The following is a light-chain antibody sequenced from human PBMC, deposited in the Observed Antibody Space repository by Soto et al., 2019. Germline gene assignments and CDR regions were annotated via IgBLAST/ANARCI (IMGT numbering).Light chain of an antibody. V-gene: IGKV1-5*03. CDR2: KAF. Sequence: DIQMPQSPSTLSASVGDRVTITCRASQSISSWLDWYQQKPGKAPTLLIYKAFSLESGVPSRFSGSGSGTEFTLSISSLQPDDFATYYCQQYNSYPAFGGGTKVEIK. CDR3: QQYNSYPA. CDR1: QSISSW. J-gene: IGKJ4*01.